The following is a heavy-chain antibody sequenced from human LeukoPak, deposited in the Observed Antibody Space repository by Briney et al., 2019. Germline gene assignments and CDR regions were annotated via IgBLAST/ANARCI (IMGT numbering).Heavy chain of an antibody. D-gene: IGHD7-27*01. CDR3: ARALRATGEIDY. Sequence: ASVKVSCKASGYTFTGYYMHWVRQAPGQGLEWMGWVNPNSGGTNYAQKFQGRVTMTRDTSISTAYLELSRLRSDDTAVYYCARALRATGEIDYWGQGTLVTVSS. CDR2: VNPNSGGT. CDR1: GYTFTGYY. J-gene: IGHJ4*02. V-gene: IGHV1-2*02.